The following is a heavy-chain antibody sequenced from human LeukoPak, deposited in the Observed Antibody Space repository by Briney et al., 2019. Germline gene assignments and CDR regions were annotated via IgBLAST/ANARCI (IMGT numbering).Heavy chain of an antibody. Sequence: SETLALTCTVSGGSVSSGSYYWSWIRQPPGKGLEWIGYIYYSGSTNYNPSLKRRVTISVDTSKDQFSLKLSSVTAADTAVYYCARDRRIAVAGTRYYYYGMDVWGKGTTVTVSS. J-gene: IGHJ6*04. V-gene: IGHV4-61*01. CDR2: IYYSGST. CDR1: GGSVSSGSYY. CDR3: ARDRRIAVAGTRYYYYGMDV. D-gene: IGHD6-19*01.